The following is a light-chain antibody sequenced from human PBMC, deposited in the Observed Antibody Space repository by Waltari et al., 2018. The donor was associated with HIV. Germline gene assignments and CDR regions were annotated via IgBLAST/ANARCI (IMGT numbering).Light chain of an antibody. V-gene: IGLV3-10*01. CDR1: ALPKKY. CDR3: YSTDNSGHHRV. J-gene: IGLJ2*01. CDR2: EDS. Sequence: SYELTQPPSVAVSPGHPARITCTGDALPKKYASWYQQKSGQAPVLVIYEDSKRPSGFPERFSGSSSGTTATLTISGAQVEDEADYYCYSTDNSGHHRVFGTGTKLTVL.